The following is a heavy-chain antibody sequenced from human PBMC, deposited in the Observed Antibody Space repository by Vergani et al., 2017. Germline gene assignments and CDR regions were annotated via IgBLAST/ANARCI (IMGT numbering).Heavy chain of an antibody. CDR1: GGSFSGYY. V-gene: IGHV4-34*01. CDR2: INHSGST. J-gene: IGHJ4*02. CDR3: ARGGRQWLGRTYLDY. Sequence: QVQLQQWGAGLLKPSETLSLTCAVYGGSFSGYYWSWIRQPPGKGLEWIGEINHSGSTYYNPSLKSRVTISVDTSKIQFSLKLSSVTAADTAVYYCARGGRQWLGRTYLDYWGQGTLVTVSS. D-gene: IGHD6-19*01.